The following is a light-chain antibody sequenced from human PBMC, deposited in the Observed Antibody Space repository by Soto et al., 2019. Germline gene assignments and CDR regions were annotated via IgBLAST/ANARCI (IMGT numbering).Light chain of an antibody. Sequence: EIVLTQSPATLSLSPGERATLSFRASRSVSSYLAWYQQKPGQAPRLLIYDASNRATGIPARFSGSGSGTDFTLTISSLEPEDFAVYYCQQRSNWPPKWTFGQGTKVDIK. J-gene: IGKJ1*01. V-gene: IGKV3-11*01. CDR2: DAS. CDR1: RSVSSY. CDR3: QQRSNWPPKWT.